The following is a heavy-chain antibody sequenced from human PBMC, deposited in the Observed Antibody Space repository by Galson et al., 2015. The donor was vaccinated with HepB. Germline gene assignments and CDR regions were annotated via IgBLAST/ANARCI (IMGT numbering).Heavy chain of an antibody. V-gene: IGHV1-46*01. CDR3: ARQKYCSSTSSPKDNGCGMDL. D-gene: IGHD2-2*01. CDR1: GSTFTSYY. CDR2: INPSGDSA. J-gene: IGHJ6*02. Sequence: QSGAEVTKPGASVKVSCKASGSTFTSYYMFWVRQAPGQGLEWMGLINPSGDSATYSQKFQGTVTMTRDTSTSTVYMELSSLKASDTAMYYYARQKYCSSTSSPKDNGCGMDLRRPGTTVAVS.